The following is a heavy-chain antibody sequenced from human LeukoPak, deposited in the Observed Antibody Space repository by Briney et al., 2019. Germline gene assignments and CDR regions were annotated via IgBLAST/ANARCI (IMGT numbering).Heavy chain of an antibody. J-gene: IGHJ4*02. CDR3: ARTYDSSGYFPLYFDY. CDR2: INPNSGGT. CDR1: GYTFTGYY. D-gene: IGHD3-22*01. Sequence: GASVKVSCKASGYTFTGYYMHWVRQAPGQGLEWMGWINPNSGGTNYAQKFQGRVTMTRDTSISTAYMELSRLRSDDTAVYYCARTYDSSGYFPLYFDYWGQGTLVTVSS. V-gene: IGHV1-2*02.